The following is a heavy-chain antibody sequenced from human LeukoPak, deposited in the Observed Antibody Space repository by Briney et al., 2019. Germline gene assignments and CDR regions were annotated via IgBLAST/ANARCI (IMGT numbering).Heavy chain of an antibody. CDR1: GGSISSGGYF. V-gene: IGHV4-31*11. J-gene: IGHJ4*02. CDR3: ARGVYIAAAQYGY. Sequence: SETLSLTCAVSGGSISSGGYFWSWIRQHPGKGLEWIGYSYGSTNYNPSLKNRVTISVDTSKNQFSLRLTSVTAADTAVYYCARGVYIAAAQYGYWGQGTLVTVSS. CDR2: SYGST. D-gene: IGHD6-13*01.